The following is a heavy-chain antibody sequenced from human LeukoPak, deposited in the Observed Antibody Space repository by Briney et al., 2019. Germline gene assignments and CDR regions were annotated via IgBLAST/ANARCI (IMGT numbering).Heavy chain of an antibody. D-gene: IGHD6-19*01. CDR1: GFTFSSYA. CDR3: AKPTVGGAIAVAGTRDY. CDR2: ISGSGGST. V-gene: IGHV3-23*01. Sequence: GGSLRLSCAASGFTFSSYAMSWVRQAPGKGLEWVSAISGSGGSTYYADSVKGRFTISRDNSKNTLYLQMNSLRAEDTAVYYCAKPTVGGAIAVAGTRDYWGQGTLVTVSS. J-gene: IGHJ4*02.